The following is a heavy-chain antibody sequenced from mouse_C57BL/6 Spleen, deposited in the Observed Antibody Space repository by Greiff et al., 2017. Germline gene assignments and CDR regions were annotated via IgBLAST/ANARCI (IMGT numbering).Heavy chain of an antibody. CDR2: IYPGDGDT. D-gene: IGHD2-5*01. CDR3: AREENYSNLDY. Sequence: QVQLKQSGAELVKPGASVKISCKASGYAFSSYWMTWVKQRPGKGLEWIGQIYPGDGDTNYNGKFKGKATLTADKSSSTAYMQHSSMTAEDSAVYFCAREENYSNLDYWGQGTTLTVSS. V-gene: IGHV1-80*01. CDR1: GYAFSSYW. J-gene: IGHJ2*01.